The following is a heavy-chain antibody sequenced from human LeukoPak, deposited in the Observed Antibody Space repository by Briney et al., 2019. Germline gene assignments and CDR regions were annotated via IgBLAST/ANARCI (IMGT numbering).Heavy chain of an antibody. CDR2: ISYDGSNK. D-gene: IGHD3-22*01. CDR3: ARATGETMTDAFDI. Sequence: GGSLRLSCAASGFTFSSYAMHWVRQAPGKGLEWVAVISYDGSNKYYADSVKGRFTISRDNSKNTLYLQMNSLRAEDTAVYYCARATGETMTDAFDIWGQGTMVTVSS. V-gene: IGHV3-30-3*01. J-gene: IGHJ3*02. CDR1: GFTFSSYA.